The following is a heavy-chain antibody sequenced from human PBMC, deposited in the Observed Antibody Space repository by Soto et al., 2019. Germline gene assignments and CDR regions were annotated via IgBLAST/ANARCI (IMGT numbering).Heavy chain of an antibody. V-gene: IGHV3-23*01. D-gene: IGHD3-22*01. CDR2: ISGSGGST. CDR3: AKDGHYYDGSGYYPYYFDY. Sequence: GGSLRLSCAASGFTFSSYAMSWVRQAPGKGLVWVSAISGSGGSTYYADSVKGRFTISRDNSKNTLYLQMNSLRAEDTAVYYCAKDGHYYDGSGYYPYYFDYWGQGTLVTVS. CDR1: GFTFSSYA. J-gene: IGHJ4*02.